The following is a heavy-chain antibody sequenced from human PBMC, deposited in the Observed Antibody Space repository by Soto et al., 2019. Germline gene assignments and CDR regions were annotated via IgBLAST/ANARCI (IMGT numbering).Heavy chain of an antibody. CDR2: INHSGST. CDR1: GGSFSGYY. J-gene: IGHJ5*02. Sequence: SETLSLTCAVYGGSFSGYYWSWIRQPPGKGLEWIGEINHSGSTNYIPSLKSRVIISVDTSKNQFSLNLSSVTAADTAVYYCARGSFDYADSTFNWFDPWGQGTLVTVSS. D-gene: IGHD4-17*01. V-gene: IGHV4-34*01. CDR3: ARGSFDYADSTFNWFDP.